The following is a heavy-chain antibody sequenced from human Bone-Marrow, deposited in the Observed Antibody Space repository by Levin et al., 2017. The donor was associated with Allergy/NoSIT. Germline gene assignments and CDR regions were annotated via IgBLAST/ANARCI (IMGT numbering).Heavy chain of an antibody. CDR3: APGIAETGSPTDS. V-gene: IGHV3-23*01. Sequence: AGGSLRLSCAASGFAFTAYDISWIRQAPGKWLEWVSAIRGRGSRTFYADSVKGRFTTSRDNSKNTVFLQMNSLRVDDTAVYYCAPGIAETGSPTDSWGQGTLVTVSS. CDR2: IRGRGSRT. D-gene: IGHD6-19*01. CDR1: GFAFTAYD. J-gene: IGHJ4*02.